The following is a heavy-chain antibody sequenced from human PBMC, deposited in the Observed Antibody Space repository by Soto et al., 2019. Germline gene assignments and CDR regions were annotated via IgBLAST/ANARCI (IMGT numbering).Heavy chain of an antibody. Sequence: ASVKVSCKASGYTFTSYDINWVRQATGQGLEWMGWMNPNSGNTGYAQKFQGRVTMTRNTSISTAYMELSSLRSEDTAVYYCARGSFGPFWSGYSGYMDVWGKGTTVTVSS. CDR2: MNPNSGNT. CDR1: GYTFTSYD. D-gene: IGHD3-3*01. V-gene: IGHV1-8*01. CDR3: ARGSFGPFWSGYSGYMDV. J-gene: IGHJ6*03.